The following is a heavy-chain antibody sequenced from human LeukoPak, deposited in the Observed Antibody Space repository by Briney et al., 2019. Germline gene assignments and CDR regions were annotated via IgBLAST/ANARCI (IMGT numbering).Heavy chain of an antibody. V-gene: IGHV4-34*01. Sequence: PSETLSLTCAVYGGSFSGYYWSWIRQPPGKGLEWIGEINHSGSTNYNPSLKSRVTISVDTSKNQFSLKLSSVTAADTAVYYCARGRGAVAGRKWCFDLWGRGTLVTVSS. D-gene: IGHD6-19*01. CDR3: ARGRGAVAGRKWCFDL. J-gene: IGHJ2*01. CDR1: GGSFSGYY. CDR2: INHSGST.